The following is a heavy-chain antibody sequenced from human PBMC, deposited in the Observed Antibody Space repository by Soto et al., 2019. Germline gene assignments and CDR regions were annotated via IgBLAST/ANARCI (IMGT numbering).Heavy chain of an antibody. J-gene: IGHJ4*02. CDR2: INPGDSES. CDR1: GYSFGNYW. CDR3: AHRPSGWYLFDY. Sequence: GESLKISCQASGYSFGNYWIGWVRQMPGKGLEWMAIINPGDSESRYSPSFQGQVTISADKSINTAYLQWSSLKASDTATYYCAHRPSGWYLFDYWGQGTLVTVSS. D-gene: IGHD6-19*01. V-gene: IGHV5-51*01.